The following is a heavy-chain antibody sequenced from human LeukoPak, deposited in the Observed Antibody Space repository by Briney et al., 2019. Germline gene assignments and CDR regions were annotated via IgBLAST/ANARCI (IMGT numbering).Heavy chain of an antibody. Sequence: SETLSLTCTVSGGSISSYYWSWIRQPPGKGLEWIGYIYYSGSTNYNPSLKSRVTISVDTSKNQFSLKLSSVTAADTAVFYCARVGYSSSWDFFDYWDQGILVTV. CDR2: IYYSGST. CDR1: GGSISSYY. D-gene: IGHD6-13*01. J-gene: IGHJ4*02. CDR3: ARVGYSSSWDFFDY. V-gene: IGHV4-59*08.